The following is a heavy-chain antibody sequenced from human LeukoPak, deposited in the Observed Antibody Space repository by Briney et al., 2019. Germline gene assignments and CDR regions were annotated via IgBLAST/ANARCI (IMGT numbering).Heavy chain of an antibody. CDR1: GGSISSYY. V-gene: IGHV4-59*08. D-gene: IGHD5-18*01. CDR3: ARGYSYGYFDY. Sequence: SETLSLTCTVSGGSISSYYWSWIRQPPGKGLEWIGCIYYSGSTNYNPSLKSRVTISVDTSKNQFSLKLSSVTAADTAVYYCARGYSYGYFDYWGQGTLVTVSS. CDR2: IYYSGST. J-gene: IGHJ4*02.